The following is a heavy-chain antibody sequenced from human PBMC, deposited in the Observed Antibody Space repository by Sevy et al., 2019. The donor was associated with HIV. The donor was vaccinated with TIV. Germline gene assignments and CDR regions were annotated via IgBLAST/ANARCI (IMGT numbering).Heavy chain of an antibody. D-gene: IGHD2-2*01. CDR2: FVPEDGEI. V-gene: IGHV1-24*01. CDR3: VIGDTPRLTGSGTRLKDQSLNYFHF. CDR1: GYTLSEVS. Sequence: ASVKVSCKVPGYTLSEVSMHWVRQAPAKGLEWMGGFVPEDGEIVYAQKFQGRVTVAEDTLTDTAYLEVTNLRSEETATYFCVIGDTPRLTGSGTRLKDQSLNYFHFWGQGTLVTVSS. J-gene: IGHJ4*02.